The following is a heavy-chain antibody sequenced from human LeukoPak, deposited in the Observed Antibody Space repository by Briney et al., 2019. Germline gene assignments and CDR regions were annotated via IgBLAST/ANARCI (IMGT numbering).Heavy chain of an antibody. CDR1: GGSISSSSYY. V-gene: IGHV4-39*01. CDR2: IYYSGST. J-gene: IGHJ6*03. Sequence: SEPLSLTCTISGGSISSSSYYWGWIRQPRGKGLEWIGRIYYSGSTYYNPALKSRVTISVDTSKNQFSLKLSSVTAADTAVYYCAQLSGYTYSGYGPTYSYYYYMDVWGKGTTVTVSS. D-gene: IGHD5-12*01. CDR3: AQLSGYTYSGYGPTYSYYYYMDV.